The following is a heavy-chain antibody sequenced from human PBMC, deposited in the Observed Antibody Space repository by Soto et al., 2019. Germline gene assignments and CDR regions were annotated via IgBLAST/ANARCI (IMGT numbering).Heavy chain of an antibody. J-gene: IGHJ4*02. V-gene: IGHV3-21*01. CDR2: ISSSSYI. CDR3: ARDSSVGATLGY. Sequence: GGSLRLSCAASGFTFSSYSMNWVRQAPGKGLEWVSSISSSSYIYYADSVKGRFTISRDNAKNSLYLQMNSLRAEDTAVYYCARDSSVGATLGYWGQGTLVTVSS. D-gene: IGHD1-26*01. CDR1: GFTFSSYS.